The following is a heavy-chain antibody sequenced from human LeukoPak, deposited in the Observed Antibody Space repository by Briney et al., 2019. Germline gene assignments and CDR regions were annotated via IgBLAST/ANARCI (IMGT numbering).Heavy chain of an antibody. J-gene: IGHJ4*02. D-gene: IGHD2-15*01. Sequence: PGGSLRLSCAASGFTFSNYAMSWVRQAPGKGLEWVSTVSGSGGSTYYADSVKGRFTISRDNSKNTLYLQMNSLRAEDTAVYYCAKDPALRVAVVVVAAKREGYWGQGTLVTVSS. CDR3: AKDPALRVAVVVVAAKREGY. V-gene: IGHV3-23*01. CDR2: VSGSGGST. CDR1: GFTFSNYA.